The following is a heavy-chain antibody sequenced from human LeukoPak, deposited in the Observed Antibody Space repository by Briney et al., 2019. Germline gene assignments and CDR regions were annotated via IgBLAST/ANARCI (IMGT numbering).Heavy chain of an antibody. Sequence: GGSLRLSWAASGFTFSSYAMSWVRQAQGKGLEWVSAISGSGGSTYYADSVKGRFTISRDNSKNTLYLQMNSLRAEDTAVYYCAKLGQQLALFDYGGQGTLVTVSS. CDR3: AKLGQQLALFDY. J-gene: IGHJ4*02. D-gene: IGHD6-13*01. CDR1: GFTFSSYA. CDR2: ISGSGGST. V-gene: IGHV3-23*01.